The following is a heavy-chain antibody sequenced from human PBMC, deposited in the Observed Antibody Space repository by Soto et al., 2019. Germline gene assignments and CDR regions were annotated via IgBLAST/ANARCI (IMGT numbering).Heavy chain of an antibody. J-gene: IGHJ3*02. Sequence: QVQLVESGGGVVQPGRSLRLSCAASEFTFSNFGMHWVRQAPGKGLEWVAVIYYDGSNEYYADSVKGRFTISRDNSKNTLYMQRNSPRAEDTSVYYCARVDVVVAADAFDIWSQGTMVTVSS. D-gene: IGHD2-15*01. CDR3: ARVDVVVAADAFDI. CDR1: EFTFSNFG. V-gene: IGHV3-33*01. CDR2: IYYDGSNE.